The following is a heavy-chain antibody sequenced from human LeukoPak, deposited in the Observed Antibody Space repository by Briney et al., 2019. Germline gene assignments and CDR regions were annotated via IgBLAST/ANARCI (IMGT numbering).Heavy chain of an antibody. Sequence: SETLSLACTVSGGSISSSNYYWGWVRQSPGKGLEWIGNIYSSGNTYYNASLKSRVTMYIDTSKNQFSLRLSSVTAADTAVYYCARPQDQYYYGSGSYPFDYWGQGTLVTVSS. CDR3: ARPQDQYYYGSGSYPFDY. CDR2: IYSSGNT. D-gene: IGHD3-10*01. J-gene: IGHJ4*02. V-gene: IGHV4-39*01. CDR1: GGSISSSNYY.